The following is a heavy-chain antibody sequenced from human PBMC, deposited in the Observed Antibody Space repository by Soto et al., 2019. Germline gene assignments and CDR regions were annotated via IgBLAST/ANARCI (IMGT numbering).Heavy chain of an antibody. D-gene: IGHD3-16*01. CDR3: ARVSSILIMITFGGGFDY. V-gene: IGHV1-18*01. J-gene: IGHJ4*02. CDR1: GYTFTSYG. Sequence: QVQLVQSGAEVKKPGASVKVSCKASGYTFTSYGISWVRQAPGQGLEWMGWISAYNGNTNYAQKRQGRVTMTTDTSTSTAYMELRSLRSDDTAVYYCARVSSILIMITFGGGFDYWGQGTLVTVSS. CDR2: ISAYNGNT.